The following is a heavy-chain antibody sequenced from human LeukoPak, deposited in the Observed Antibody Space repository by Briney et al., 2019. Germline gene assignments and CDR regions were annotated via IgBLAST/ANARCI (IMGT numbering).Heavy chain of an antibody. D-gene: IGHD3-22*01. J-gene: IGHJ5*02. CDR3: ARTNYYDSGGTIDL. Sequence: SETLSLTCTASGGSISSRSYYWGGIRHPPGKGLEWIGSIHYSGSTYYNPSLKSRVTISVDTSKNQFSLKLSSVTAAHTAVYFCARTNYYDSGGTIDLWGQGTLVTVSS. CDR1: GGSISSRSYY. V-gene: IGHV4-39*01. CDR2: IHYSGST.